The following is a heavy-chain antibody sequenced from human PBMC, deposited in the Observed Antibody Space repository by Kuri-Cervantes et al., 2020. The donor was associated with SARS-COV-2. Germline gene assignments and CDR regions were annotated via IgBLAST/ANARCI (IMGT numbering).Heavy chain of an antibody. CDR1: GGSTSSHN. CDR3: ARDLNYFDTSGQVGY. J-gene: IGHJ4*02. D-gene: IGHD3-22*01. V-gene: IGHV4-59*11. Sequence: SETLSLTCTVSGGSTSSHNWSWIRQPPGKGLEWIGYIFYSGITNYNPSLKSRVTISVDTSKKQFSLQLSSVTAADTAVYYCARDLNYFDTSGQVGYWGQGTLVTVSS. CDR2: IFYSGIT.